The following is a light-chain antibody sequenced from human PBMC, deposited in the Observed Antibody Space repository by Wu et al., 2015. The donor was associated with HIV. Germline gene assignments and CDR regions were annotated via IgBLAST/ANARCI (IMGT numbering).Light chain of an antibody. J-gene: IGKJ5*01. CDR3: QELNTYPPSIT. Sequence: QSPSSVSASVGDKITITCRASQDVSSTLAWYQQKPGKAPKLLIYSSSTLESGVPSRFSGSGSGTEFTLTIRSLQPEDLATYYCQELNTYPPSITFGQGTRLEIK. CDR2: SSS. CDR1: QDVSST. V-gene: IGKV1-9*01.